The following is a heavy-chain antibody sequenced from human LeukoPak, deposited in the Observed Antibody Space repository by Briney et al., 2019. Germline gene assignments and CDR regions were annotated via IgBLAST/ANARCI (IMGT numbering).Heavy chain of an antibody. J-gene: IGHJ4*02. CDR1: GGSISSYY. CDR3: ASQGTSSWYSPPFDY. V-gene: IGHV4-59*12. Sequence: SETLSLTCTVSGGSISSYYWSWIRQPPGKGLEWIGSIYHSGSTYYNPSLKSRVTISVGTSKNQFSLQLSSVTAADTAMYYCASQGTSSWYSPPFDYWGQGTLVTVSS. CDR2: IYHSGST. D-gene: IGHD6-13*01.